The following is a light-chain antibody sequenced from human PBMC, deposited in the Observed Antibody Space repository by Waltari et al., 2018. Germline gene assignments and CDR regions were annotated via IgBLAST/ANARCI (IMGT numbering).Light chain of an antibody. CDR2: EVS. V-gene: IGLV2-14*01. CDR1: SGDINNFKY. J-gene: IGLJ2*01. Sequence: QSALPQPASVSGSPGQSITISCSETSGDINNFKYVSWYQQQSGKTPRVIIYEVSNRPSGVSTRFSGSKAGNTASLTISGLQPEDDADYYCSSYTSNNNKLFGGGTRLTVL. CDR3: SSYTSNNNKL.